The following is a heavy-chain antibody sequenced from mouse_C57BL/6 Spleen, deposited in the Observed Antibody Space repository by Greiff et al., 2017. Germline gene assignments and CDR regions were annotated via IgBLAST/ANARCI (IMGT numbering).Heavy chain of an antibody. J-gene: IGHJ3*01. D-gene: IGHD2-1*01. V-gene: IGHV1-9*01. CDR2: IFPGSGST. CDR1: GYTFTGYW. Sequence: VQLQQSGAELMKPGASVKLSCKATGYTFTGYWIEWVKQRPGHGLEWIGAIFPGSGSTNYNEKFKGKATFTADTSSNTAYMQLSSLTTEDSAIYYCASGGNYVAAWFAYWGQGTLVTVSA. CDR3: ASGGNYVAAWFAY.